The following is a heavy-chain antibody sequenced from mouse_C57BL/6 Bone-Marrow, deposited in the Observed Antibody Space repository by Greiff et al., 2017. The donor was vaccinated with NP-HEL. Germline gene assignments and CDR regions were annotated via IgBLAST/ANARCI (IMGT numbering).Heavy chain of an antibody. CDR3: FTTVVRDFDV. J-gene: IGHJ1*03. Sequence: QVQLQQSGAELVKPGASVKISCKASGYAFSSYWMNWVKQRPGKGLAWIGQIYPGDGDTNYNGKFKGKATLTADKSSSTAYMQLSSLTSEDAAVYFCFTTVVRDFDVWGTGTTVTVSS. CDR2: IYPGDGDT. V-gene: IGHV1-80*01. CDR1: GYAFSSYW. D-gene: IGHD1-1*01.